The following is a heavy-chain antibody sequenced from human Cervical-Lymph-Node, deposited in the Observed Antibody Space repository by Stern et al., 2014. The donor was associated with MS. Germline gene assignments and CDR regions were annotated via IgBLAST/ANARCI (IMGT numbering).Heavy chain of an antibody. CDR1: GYTFTSDY. J-gene: IGHJ4*02. CDR3: ARGLNLLHYFDY. CDR2: NTTSGGST. Sequence: QQVQSGAEVKKPGASVKVSCKASGYTFTSDYMHWERQATGQGLEWLEINTTSGGSTSYAQKSQGRVTMTRDTSTSTFYMELSSLRSENTAVYYCARGLNLLHYFDYWGQGTLVTVSS. D-gene: IGHD2/OR15-2a*01. V-gene: IGHV1-46*03.